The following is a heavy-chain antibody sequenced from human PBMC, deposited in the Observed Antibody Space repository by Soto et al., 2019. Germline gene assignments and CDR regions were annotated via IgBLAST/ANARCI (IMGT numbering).Heavy chain of an antibody. V-gene: IGHV3-30*03. CDR2: ISYDGSNK. CDR1: GFTFSSYG. Sequence: QVQLVESGGGVVQPGRSLRLSCAASGFTFSSYGMHWVRQAPGKGLEWVAVISYDGSNKYYADSVKGRFTISRDNSKNTLYLQMNSLRAEDTAVYYCARDLCGGDCYQDYWGQGTLVTVSS. J-gene: IGHJ4*02. D-gene: IGHD2-21*02. CDR3: ARDLCGGDCYQDY.